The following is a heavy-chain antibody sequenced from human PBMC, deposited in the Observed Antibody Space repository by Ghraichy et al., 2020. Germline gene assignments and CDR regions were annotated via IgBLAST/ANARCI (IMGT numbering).Heavy chain of an antibody. V-gene: IGHV5-51*01. CDR1: GYSFTSYW. J-gene: IGHJ4*02. CDR3: ARLGREGMTYYDSSGYYEDY. Sequence: GSLNISCKGSGYSFTSYWIGWVRQMPGKGLEWMGIIYPGDSDTRYSPSFQGQVTISADKSISTAYLQWSSLKASDTAMYYCARLGREGMTYYDSSGYYEDYWGQGTLVTVSS. D-gene: IGHD3-22*01. CDR2: IYPGDSDT.